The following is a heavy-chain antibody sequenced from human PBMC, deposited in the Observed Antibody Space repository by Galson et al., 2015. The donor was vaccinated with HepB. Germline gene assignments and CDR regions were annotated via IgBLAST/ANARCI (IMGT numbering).Heavy chain of an antibody. CDR3: ARTYYYDSSGYYDAFDI. V-gene: IGHV4-30-2*01. Sequence: TLSLTCAVSGGSISSGGYSWSWIRQPPGKGLEWIGYIYHSGSTYYNPSLKSRVTISVDRSKNQFSLKLSSVTAADTAVYYCARTYYYDSSGYYDAFDIWGQGTMVTVSS. CDR1: GGSISSGGYS. J-gene: IGHJ3*02. CDR2: IYHSGST. D-gene: IGHD3-22*01.